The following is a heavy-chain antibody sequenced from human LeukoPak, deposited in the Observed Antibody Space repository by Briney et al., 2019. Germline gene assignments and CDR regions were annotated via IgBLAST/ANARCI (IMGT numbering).Heavy chain of an antibody. J-gene: IGHJ5*02. D-gene: IGHD3-10*01. CDR3: ARDRITMVRGVYNWFDP. V-gene: IGHV1-46*01. Sequence: ASVKVSCKASGYTFTSYYMHSVRQAPGQGLEWMGIINPSGGSTSYAQKFQGRVIMTRDTSTSTVYMELSSLRSEDTAVYYCARDRITMVRGVYNWFDPWGQGTLVTVSS. CDR1: GYTFTSYY. CDR2: INPSGGST.